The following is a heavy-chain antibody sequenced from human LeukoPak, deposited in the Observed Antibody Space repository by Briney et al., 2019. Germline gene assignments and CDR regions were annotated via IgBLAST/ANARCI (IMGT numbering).Heavy chain of an antibody. V-gene: IGHV1-2*02. CDR1: GYTFAGYY. CDR3: ARVDTAMVIKTDY. J-gene: IGHJ4*02. D-gene: IGHD5-18*01. Sequence: ASVKVSCKASGYTFAGYYMHWVRQAPGQGLEWMGWINPDSGATNYAQNFQGRVTMTRDTSISTAYMELSSLRSDDTAVYYCARVDTAMVIKTDYWGQGTLDTVSS. CDR2: INPDSGAT.